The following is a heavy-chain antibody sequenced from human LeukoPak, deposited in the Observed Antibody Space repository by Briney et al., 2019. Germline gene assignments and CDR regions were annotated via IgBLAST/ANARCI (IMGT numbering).Heavy chain of an antibody. Sequence: PGGSLRLSCVASGFTFSDHYMSWVRQAPGKGLEWVSAISGSGGSTYYADSVKGRFTISRDNSKNTLYLQMNSLRAEDTAVYYCAKDRRELYYFDYWGQGTLVTVSS. CDR1: GFTFSDHY. V-gene: IGHV3-23*01. J-gene: IGHJ4*02. CDR2: ISGSGGST. CDR3: AKDRRELYYFDY. D-gene: IGHD1-26*01.